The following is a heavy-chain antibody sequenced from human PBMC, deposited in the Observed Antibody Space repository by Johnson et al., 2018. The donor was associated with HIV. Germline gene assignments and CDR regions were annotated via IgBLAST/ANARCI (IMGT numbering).Heavy chain of an antibody. CDR2: ISSNGGST. Sequence: VQLVESGGGLVQPGGSLRLSCAASGFTFSSYAMHWVRQAPGKGLEYVSAISSNGGSTYYANSVKVRFTIARDNSKNTLYLQMGSLRAEDMAVYYCARDRALRGYYDSSGYTWADAFDIWGQGTMVTVSS. CDR3: ARDRALRGYYDSSGYTWADAFDI. J-gene: IGHJ3*02. D-gene: IGHD3-22*01. V-gene: IGHV3-64*01. CDR1: GFTFSSYA.